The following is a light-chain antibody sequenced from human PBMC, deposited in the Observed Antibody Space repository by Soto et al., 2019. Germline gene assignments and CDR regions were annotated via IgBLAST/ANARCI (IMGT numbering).Light chain of an antibody. V-gene: IGKV3-20*01. Sequence: EVVLTQSPGTLSLSPGERATLSCRASQSVTSSYLAWYQQKPGQAPRLLIYCASSRATGIPDRFSGSGSGTDFILPISRLEPEDFAVYYCQQYGSSPVTFGGGTKVAIK. J-gene: IGKJ4*01. CDR1: QSVTSSY. CDR2: CAS. CDR3: QQYGSSPVT.